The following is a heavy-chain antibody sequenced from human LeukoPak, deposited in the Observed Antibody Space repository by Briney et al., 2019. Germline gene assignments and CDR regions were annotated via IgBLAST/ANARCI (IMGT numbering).Heavy chain of an antibody. Sequence: PSETLSLTCTVSGGSISSSSYYWGWIRQPPGKGPEWIGSIYYSGSTYYNPSLKSRVTISVDTSKNQFSLKLSSVTAADTAVYYCARIVVVIMGLDYWGQGTLVTVSS. J-gene: IGHJ4*02. V-gene: IGHV4-39*01. D-gene: IGHD3-22*01. CDR1: GGSISSSSYY. CDR3: ARIVVVIMGLDY. CDR2: IYYSGST.